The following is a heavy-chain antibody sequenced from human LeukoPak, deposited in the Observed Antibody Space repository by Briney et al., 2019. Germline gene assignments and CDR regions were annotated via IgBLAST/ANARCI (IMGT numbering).Heavy chain of an antibody. V-gene: IGHV3-53*01. J-gene: IGHJ4*02. CDR1: GFAVSSNY. CDR2: IYSGGST. Sequence: GGSLRLSCAASGFAVSSNYMSWVRQAPGKGLEWVSVIYSGGSTYYADSVKGRFTISRDNSKNTLYLQMNSLRVEDTAVYYCARAITAMAGGFDYWGQGTLVTVSS. CDR3: ARAITAMAGGFDY. D-gene: IGHD5-18*01.